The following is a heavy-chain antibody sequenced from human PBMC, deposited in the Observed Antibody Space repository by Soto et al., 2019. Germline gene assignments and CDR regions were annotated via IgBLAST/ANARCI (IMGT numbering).Heavy chain of an antibody. CDR1: GYTFSEYG. D-gene: IGHD6-13*01. Sequence: HAPLVQSGAEVKKPGASVKVSCKASGYTFSEYGVSWVRQAPGQGLQWMGWISAHNGDTNYAQKIQGRVTMTIDTSTSTAYMELRILRSDDTAVYYCARGGTAAAGTRAYDIWGQGTMVTVSS. J-gene: IGHJ3*02. CDR2: ISAHNGDT. V-gene: IGHV1-18*01. CDR3: ARGGTAAAGTRAYDI.